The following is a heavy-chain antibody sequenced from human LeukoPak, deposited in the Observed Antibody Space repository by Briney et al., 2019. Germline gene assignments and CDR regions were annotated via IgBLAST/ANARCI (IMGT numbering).Heavy chain of an antibody. V-gene: IGHV4-61*02. J-gene: IGHJ6*03. Sequence: PSQTLSLTCTVSGGSISSGSYYWSWIRQPAGKGLEWIGRIYTSGSTNYNPSLKSRVTISVDTSKNQFSLKLSSVTAADTAVYYCARVTSNYYYYYYMDVWGKGTTVTVSS. CDR1: GGSISSGSYY. CDR3: ARVTSNYYYYYYMDV. CDR2: IYTSGST.